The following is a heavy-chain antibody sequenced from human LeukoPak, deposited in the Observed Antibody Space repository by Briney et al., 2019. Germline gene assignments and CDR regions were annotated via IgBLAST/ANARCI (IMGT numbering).Heavy chain of an antibody. D-gene: IGHD3-3*01. CDR3: AREKDFWSGYYFDY. Sequence: GGSLRLSCAASGFTFSSYSMNWVRQAPGKGLEWVSYISSSSSAIYYADSVKGRFTISRDNAKNSLYLQMNSLRAEDTAVYYCAREKDFWSGYYFDYWGQGTLVTVSS. CDR1: GFTFSSYS. CDR2: ISSSSSAI. V-gene: IGHV3-48*04. J-gene: IGHJ4*02.